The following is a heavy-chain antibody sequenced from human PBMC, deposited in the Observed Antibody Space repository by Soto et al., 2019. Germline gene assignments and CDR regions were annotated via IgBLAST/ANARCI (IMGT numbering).Heavy chain of an antibody. CDR2: ISFSGEST. J-gene: IGHJ4*02. CDR1: GFTFNSYA. Sequence: EVQLLESGGDLVQHGGSLRLTCTASGFTFNSYAMSWVRQAQGKGLEWVSTISFSGESTFYADSVNGRFTISRDNTKNTRNLLSNSLRVDDTAMYYCGHDGDVGVRPNPFASWGQGTLVVVSS. D-gene: IGHD3-16*01. CDR3: GHDGDVGVRPNPFAS. V-gene: IGHV3-23*01.